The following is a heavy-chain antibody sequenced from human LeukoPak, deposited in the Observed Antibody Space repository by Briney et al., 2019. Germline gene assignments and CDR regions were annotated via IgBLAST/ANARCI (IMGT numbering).Heavy chain of an antibody. CDR3: ARAGYCSSTSCFSGNWFDP. V-gene: IGHV3-21*01. CDR2: ISSSSSYI. D-gene: IGHD2-2*01. J-gene: IGHJ5*02. CDR1: GFTFSSYS. Sequence: GSLRLSCAASGFTFSSYSMNWVRQAPGKGLEWVSSISSSSSYIYYADSVKGRFTISRDNAKNSLYLQMNSLRAEDTAVYYCARAGYCSSTSCFSGNWFDPWGQGTLVTVSS.